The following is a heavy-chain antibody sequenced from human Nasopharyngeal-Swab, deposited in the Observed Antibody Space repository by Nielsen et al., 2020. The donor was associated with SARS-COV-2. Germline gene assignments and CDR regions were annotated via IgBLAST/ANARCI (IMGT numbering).Heavy chain of an antibody. V-gene: IGHV4-34*01. D-gene: IGHD6-6*01. CDR2: INHSGST. J-gene: IGHJ4*02. CDR1: GGSFSGYY. CDR3: ARGGIAARPDYFDY. Sequence: SETLSLTCAVYGGSFSGYYWSWIRQPPGKGLEWTGEINHSGSTNYNPSLKSRVTISVDTSKSQFSLKLSSMTAADTAVYYYARGGIAARPDYFDYWGQGTLVTVSS.